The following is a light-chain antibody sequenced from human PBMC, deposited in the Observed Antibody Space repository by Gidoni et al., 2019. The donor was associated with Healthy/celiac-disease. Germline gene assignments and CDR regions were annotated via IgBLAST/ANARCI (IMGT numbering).Light chain of an antibody. V-gene: IGKV4-1*01. CDR3: QQYYSTPPT. CDR1: QSVLYSSNNTNY. CDR2: WES. J-gene: IGKJ1*01. Sequence: DIVMTQSPASLAVSLGERATINCKSSQSVLYSSNNTNYLAWYQQKPGQPPTMLIYWESTRESGVPDRFSGSGSGTDFTLTISSLQAEDVAVYYCQQYYSTPPTFGQGTKVEIK.